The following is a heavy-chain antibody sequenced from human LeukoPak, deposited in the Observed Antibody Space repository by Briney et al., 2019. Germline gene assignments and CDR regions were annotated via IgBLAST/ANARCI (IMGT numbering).Heavy chain of an antibody. D-gene: IGHD3-16*01. Sequence: ASVKVSCKASGYTFTSYAMNWVRQAPGQRLEWMGWINAGNGNTKYSQKFQGRVTITRDTSASTAYMELSSLGSEDTAVYYCARDLGDDYVWGVFDYWGQGTLVTVSS. CDR2: INAGNGNT. J-gene: IGHJ4*02. V-gene: IGHV1-3*01. CDR1: GYTFTSYA. CDR3: ARDLGDDYVWGVFDY.